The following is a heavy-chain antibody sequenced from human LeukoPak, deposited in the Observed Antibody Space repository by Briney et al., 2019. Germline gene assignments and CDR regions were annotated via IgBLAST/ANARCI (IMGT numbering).Heavy chain of an antibody. CDR2: ISTYDHDT. J-gene: IGHJ5*02. V-gene: IGHV1-18*01. Sequence: ASVKVSCKASGYTFTNYGISWVRQAPGQGLEWMAWISTYDHDTNYAQKFRGRVTMTTDTSTSTAYMELRSLGSDDTAVYYCVRDYFCSGSTCDDCFDPWGQGTLVTVSS. CDR1: GYTFTNYG. D-gene: IGHD1-26*01. CDR3: VRDYFCSGSTCDDCFDP.